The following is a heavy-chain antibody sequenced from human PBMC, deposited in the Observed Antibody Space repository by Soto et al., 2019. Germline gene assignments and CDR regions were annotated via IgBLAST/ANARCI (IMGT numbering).Heavy chain of an antibody. CDR1: GYTFTSYG. V-gene: IGHV1-18*01. D-gene: IGHD4-17*01. CDR3: ARDPSTVTTTGGWFDP. Sequence: QVQLVQSGAEVKKPGASVKVSCKASGYTFTSYGISWVRQAPGQGLEWMGWISAYNGNTNYAQKLQGRVTMTTDTSKSTAYMELRSLRSDDTAVYYCARDPSTVTTTGGWFDPWGQGTLVTVSS. CDR2: ISAYNGNT. J-gene: IGHJ5*02.